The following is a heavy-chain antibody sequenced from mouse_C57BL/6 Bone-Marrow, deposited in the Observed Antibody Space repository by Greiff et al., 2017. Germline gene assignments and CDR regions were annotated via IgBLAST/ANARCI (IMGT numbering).Heavy chain of an antibody. CDR2: IHPSDSDT. V-gene: IGHV1-74*01. D-gene: IGHD1-1*01. CDR3: AMGNYYGSSYNAMDY. J-gene: IGHJ4*01. Sequence: QVQLKQPGAELVKPGASVKVSCKASGYTFTSYWMHWVKQRPGQGLEWIGRIHPSDSDTNYNQKFKGKATLTVDKSSSTAYMQLSSLTSEDSAVYYCAMGNYYGSSYNAMDYWGQGTSVTVSS. CDR1: GYTFTSYW.